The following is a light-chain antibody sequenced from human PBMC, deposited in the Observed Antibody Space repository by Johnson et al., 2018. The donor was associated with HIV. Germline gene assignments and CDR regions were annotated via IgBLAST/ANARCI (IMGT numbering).Light chain of an antibody. J-gene: IGLJ1*01. CDR1: SSNIGDNF. Sequence: QAVLTQPPSVSAAPGQRVTISWSGSSSNIGDNFVSWYQQFPGAAPKLLIFENYKRPSGIPDRFSGSRSGTSATLAITGLQTGDEADYSCGAWDSGLSVCVFGPGTKVTVL. V-gene: IGLV1-51*02. CDR2: ENY. CDR3: GAWDSGLSVCV.